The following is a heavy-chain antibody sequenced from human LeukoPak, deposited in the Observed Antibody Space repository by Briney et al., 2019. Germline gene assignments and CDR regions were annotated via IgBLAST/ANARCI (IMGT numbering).Heavy chain of an antibody. Sequence: GGSLRLSCAASGFTFDDYGMSWVRQAPGKGLEWVSGINWNGGSTGYADSVKGRFTISRDNAKNSLYLQMNSLRAEDTALYYCARWGDYANRYYFDYWGQGTLVTVSS. CDR2: INWNGGST. CDR3: ARWGDYANRYYFDY. CDR1: GFTFDDYG. D-gene: IGHD4-17*01. J-gene: IGHJ4*02. V-gene: IGHV3-20*04.